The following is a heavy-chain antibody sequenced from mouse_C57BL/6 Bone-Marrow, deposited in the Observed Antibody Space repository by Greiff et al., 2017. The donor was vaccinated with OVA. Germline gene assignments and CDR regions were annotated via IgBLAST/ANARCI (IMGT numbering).Heavy chain of an antibody. D-gene: IGHD1-1*01. CDR1: GYTFTGYW. Sequence: QVQLQQSGAELMKPGASVKLSCKATGYTFTGYWIEWVKQRPGHGLEWIGVILPGSGSTTYNEKFKGKATFTANTSSNTAYMQLSSLTTEDSAIYYCARGGAIYYYGNSPLDYYAMDYWGQGASVTVSS. CDR3: ARGGAIYYYGNSPLDYYAMDY. J-gene: IGHJ4*01. V-gene: IGHV1-9*01. CDR2: ILPGSGST.